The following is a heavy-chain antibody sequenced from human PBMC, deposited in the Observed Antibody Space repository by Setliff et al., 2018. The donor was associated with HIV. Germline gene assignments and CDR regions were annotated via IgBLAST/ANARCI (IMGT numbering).Heavy chain of an antibody. D-gene: IGHD2-2*01. Sequence: SVKVSCKASGGTFGIYGISWVRQAPGQGLEWMGGTIPMFGTTNYAQKFQGRVTITTDESTNTGYMELSSLRSEDTAVYYCARESACSSTSCPKVLDYWGQGTLVTVA. CDR3: ARESACSSTSCPKVLDY. CDR1: GGTFGIYG. V-gene: IGHV1-69*05. J-gene: IGHJ4*02. CDR2: TIPMFGTT.